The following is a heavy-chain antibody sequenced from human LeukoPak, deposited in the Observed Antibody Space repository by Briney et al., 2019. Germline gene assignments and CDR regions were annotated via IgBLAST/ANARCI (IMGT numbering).Heavy chain of an antibody. J-gene: IGHJ4*02. CDR1: GGSFSGYY. Sequence: PSETLSLTCAVYGGSFSGYYWSWIRQPPGKGLEWIGEINHSGSTSYNPSLKSRVTISVDTSKNQFSLKLSSVTAADTAAYYCARGPRVLDYWGQGTLVTVSS. CDR2: INHSGST. V-gene: IGHV4-34*01. CDR3: ARGPRVLDY.